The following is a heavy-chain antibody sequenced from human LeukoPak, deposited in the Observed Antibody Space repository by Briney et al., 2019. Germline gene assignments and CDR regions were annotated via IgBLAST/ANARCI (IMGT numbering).Heavy chain of an antibody. CDR2: IYYSGST. V-gene: IGHV4-59*08. D-gene: IGHD5-24*01. CDR3: ARGGRDGYTLYPFDY. Sequence: SETLSLTCTVSGGXISSYYCSWIRQPPGKGLEWIGNIYYSGSTNYNPSLKSRVTTSVDTSKNQLSLKLSSVTAADTAVYYCARGGRDGYTLYPFDYWGQGTLVTVSS. J-gene: IGHJ4*02. CDR1: GGXISSYY.